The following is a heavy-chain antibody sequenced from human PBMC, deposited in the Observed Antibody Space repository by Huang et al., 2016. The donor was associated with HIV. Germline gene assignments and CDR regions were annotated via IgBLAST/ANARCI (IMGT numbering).Heavy chain of an antibody. D-gene: IGHD1-26*01. J-gene: IGHJ4*02. CDR1: GFTVSGTY. V-gene: IGHV3-53*01. CDR2: IYSGGTT. CDR3: ARGGNTVGYFDN. Sequence: EVQLVESGGGLIQPGGSLRLSCAASGFTVSGTYMSWVRQGPRKGLEWVSVIYSGGTTYFADSVKGRFTFSRDNSKNTVYLQMNSLRADDTAVYYCARGGNTVGYFDNWGQGTLVTVSS.